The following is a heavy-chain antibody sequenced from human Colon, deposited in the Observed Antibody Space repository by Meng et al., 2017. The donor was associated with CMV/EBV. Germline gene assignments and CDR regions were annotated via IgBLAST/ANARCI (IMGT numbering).Heavy chain of an antibody. Sequence: SEGTLRDYAFSWVRQAPGPGLEWLGGILPSFSVVNIAQNFQGRVTITADEFTRTVYMELSSLKSEDTAVYHCATLRFLEWMSPFDSWGQGTLVTVSS. V-gene: IGHV1-69*01. CDR2: ILPSFSVV. J-gene: IGHJ4*02. D-gene: IGHD3-3*01. CDR3: ATLRFLEWMSPFDS. CDR1: EGTLRDYA.